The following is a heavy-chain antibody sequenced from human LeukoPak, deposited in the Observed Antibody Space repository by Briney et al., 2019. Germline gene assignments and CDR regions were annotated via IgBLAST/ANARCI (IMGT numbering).Heavy chain of an antibody. CDR3: ARPAHTEYCGGDCYHRPFDY. CDR2: IIPIFGTA. Sequence: SVKVSCKASGGTFSSYAISWVRQAPGQGLEWMGGIIPIFGTANYAQKFQDRVTITADESTSTAYMELSSLRSEDTAVYYCARPAHTEYCGGDCYHRPFDYWGQGTLVTVSS. V-gene: IGHV1-69*13. CDR1: GGTFSSYA. D-gene: IGHD2-21*02. J-gene: IGHJ4*02.